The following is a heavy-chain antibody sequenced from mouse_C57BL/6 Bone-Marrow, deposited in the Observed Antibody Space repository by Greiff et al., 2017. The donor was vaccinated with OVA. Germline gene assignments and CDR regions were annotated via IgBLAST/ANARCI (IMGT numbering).Heavy chain of an antibody. Sequence: VQLQQSGAELVRPGASVKLSCTASGFNIKDDYMHWVKQRPEQGLEWIGWIDPENGDTEYASKFQGKATITADTSSNTAYLQLSSLTSEDTAVYYCTLYGNYLAWFAYWGQGTLVTVSA. CDR3: TLYGNYLAWFAY. CDR1: GFNIKDDY. D-gene: IGHD2-1*01. V-gene: IGHV14-4*01. J-gene: IGHJ3*01. CDR2: IDPENGDT.